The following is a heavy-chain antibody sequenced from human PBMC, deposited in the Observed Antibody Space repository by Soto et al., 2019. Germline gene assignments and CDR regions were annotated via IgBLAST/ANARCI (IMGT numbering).Heavy chain of an antibody. Sequence: PGGSLRLSCAASGFTFSSYGMHWVRQAPGKGLEWVAVIWYDGSNKYYADSVKGRFTISRDNSKNTLYLQMNSLRAEDTAVYYCARAIAAAGPPLDYYYGMDVWGQGTTVTVSS. CDR2: IWYDGSNK. V-gene: IGHV3-33*01. CDR3: ARAIAAAGPPLDYYYGMDV. J-gene: IGHJ6*02. D-gene: IGHD6-13*01. CDR1: GFTFSSYG.